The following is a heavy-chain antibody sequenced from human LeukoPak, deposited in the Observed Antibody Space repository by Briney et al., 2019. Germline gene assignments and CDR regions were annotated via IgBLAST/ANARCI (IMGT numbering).Heavy chain of an antibody. D-gene: IGHD4-23*01. CDR2: IYYSGST. CDR3: ASGGNHDY. J-gene: IGHJ4*02. Sequence: SETLSLTCTVSGGSISSYYWSWIRQPPGKGLEWIGYIYYSGSTNYNPPLKSRVTISVDTSKNQFSLKLSSVTAADTAVYYCASGGNHDYWGQGTLVTVSS. V-gene: IGHV4-59*01. CDR1: GGSISSYY.